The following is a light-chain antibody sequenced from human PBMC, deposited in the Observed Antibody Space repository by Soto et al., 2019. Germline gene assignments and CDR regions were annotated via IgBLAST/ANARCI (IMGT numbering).Light chain of an antibody. CDR3: QQYNNWPRT. CDR1: QSVSSN. J-gene: IGKJ1*01. Sequence: EIVMTQSPATLSVSPGERATLSCRASQSVSSNLAWYQQKPGQAPRLLIYGASTRATGIPARFSGSWSGTEFTLTISSLQSEDFAVYYCQQYNNWPRTFGQGPKVEIK. V-gene: IGKV3-15*01. CDR2: GAS.